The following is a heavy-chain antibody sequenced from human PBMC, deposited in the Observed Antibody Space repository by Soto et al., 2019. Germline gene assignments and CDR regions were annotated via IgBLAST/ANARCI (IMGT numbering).Heavy chain of an antibody. V-gene: IGHV4-59*01. CDR3: AAAPRY. CDR1: GGSISNYY. J-gene: IGHJ4*02. Sequence: PSETLSLTCTVSGGSISNYYWSWVRQPPGKGLEWIGYIYDSGSTNYNPSLKSRVTISVDTSKNQFSLRLTSVTAADTAVYYCAAAPRYWGQGPLVTVS. D-gene: IGHD2-15*01. CDR2: IYDSGST.